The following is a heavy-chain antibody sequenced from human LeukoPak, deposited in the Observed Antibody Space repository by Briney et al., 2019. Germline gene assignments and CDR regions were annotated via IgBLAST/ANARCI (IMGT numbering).Heavy chain of an antibody. CDR1: GGTFSSYA. J-gene: IGHJ5*02. Sequence: ASVKVSCKASGGTFSSYAISWVRQAPGQGLEWMGWISAYNGNTNYAQKLQGRVTMTTDTSTSTAYMELRSLRSDDTAVYYCARDGRPFLEWLYTNWFDPWGQGTLVTVSS. CDR3: ARDGRPFLEWLYTNWFDP. V-gene: IGHV1-18*01. CDR2: ISAYNGNT. D-gene: IGHD3-3*01.